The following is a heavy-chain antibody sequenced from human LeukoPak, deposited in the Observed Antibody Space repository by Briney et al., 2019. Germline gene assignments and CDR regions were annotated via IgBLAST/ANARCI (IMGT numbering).Heavy chain of an antibody. CDR1: GFTFSSNG. CDR3: ARDWGTSSLYLVN. V-gene: IGHV3-30*02. J-gene: IGHJ4*02. CDR2: IQNDGKNK. Sequence: PGGSLRLSCAASGFTFSSNGMHWVRQAPGRGLECVAFIQNDGKNKKYADSVKGRFTISRDNSKNTLYLQMNSLRAEDTAVYYCARDWGTSSLYLVNWGQGTLVTVSS. D-gene: IGHD6-6*01.